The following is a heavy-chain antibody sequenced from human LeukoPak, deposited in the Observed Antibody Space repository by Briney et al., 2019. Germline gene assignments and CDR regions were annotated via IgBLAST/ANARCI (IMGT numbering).Heavy chain of an antibody. CDR2: IQSDGNNK. CDR1: GFTFSSYG. Sequence: QAGGSLRLSCAASGFTFSSYGMHWVRQAPGKGLQWLAFIQSDGNNKYYADSVKGRFTISRDNSKNTLFLQMNSLRAEDTAVYYCAKDKSMVRELDYRGQGNLVTVSS. CDR3: AKDKSMVRELDY. V-gene: IGHV3-30*02. J-gene: IGHJ4*02. D-gene: IGHD3-10*01.